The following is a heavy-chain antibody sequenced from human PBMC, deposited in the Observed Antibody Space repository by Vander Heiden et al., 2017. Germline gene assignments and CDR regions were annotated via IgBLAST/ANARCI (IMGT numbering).Heavy chain of an antibody. J-gene: IGHJ6*02. V-gene: IGHV4-59*01. CDR3: ARVHCGGDCYYYYYYGMDV. CDR1: GGSISSYY. Sequence: QVQLQESGPGLVKPSETLSVTCTVSGGSISSYYWSWIRQPPGKGLEWIGYIYYSGSTNYNPSLKSRVTISVDTSKNQFSLKLSSVTAADTAVYYCARVHCGGDCYYYYYYGMDVWGQGTTVTVSS. D-gene: IGHD2-21*02. CDR2: IYYSGST.